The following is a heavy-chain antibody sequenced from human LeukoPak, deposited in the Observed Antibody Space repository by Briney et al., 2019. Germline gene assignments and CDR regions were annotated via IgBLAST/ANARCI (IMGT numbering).Heavy chain of an antibody. V-gene: IGHV4-4*07. D-gene: IGHD6-19*01. CDR1: GGSISSYY. J-gene: IGHJ4*02. Sequence: SETLSLTCTVSGGSISSYYWSWIRQPAGKGLEWIGRIYSSGSTNYNPSLKSRVTMSVDTSKNQFSLKLSSVTAADTAVYYCAREVYSSGWYTSNYFDYWGQGTLVTVSS. CDR2: IYSSGST. CDR3: AREVYSSGWYTSNYFDY.